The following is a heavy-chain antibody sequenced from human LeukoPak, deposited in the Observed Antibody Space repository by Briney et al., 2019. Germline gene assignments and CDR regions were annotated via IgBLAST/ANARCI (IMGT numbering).Heavy chain of an antibody. Sequence: SQTLSLTCAISGDSVSSNSVAWYWIRQSPSRGLEWLGRTYYRSKWYYDYAVSVKSRITIKPDISQNQFSLQLNSVTPEDTAVYYCARATRGDTTKSFDLWGRGTPVTVSS. J-gene: IGHJ2*01. CDR3: ARATRGDTTKSFDL. CDR2: TYYRSKWYY. CDR1: GDSVSSNSVA. V-gene: IGHV6-1*01. D-gene: IGHD5-18*01.